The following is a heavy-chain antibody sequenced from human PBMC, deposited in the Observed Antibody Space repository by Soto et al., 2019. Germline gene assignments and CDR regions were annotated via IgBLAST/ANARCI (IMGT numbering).Heavy chain of an antibody. V-gene: IGHV4-4*02. J-gene: IGHJ4*02. CDR1: GVSISSGNW. CDR3: ARLVYDTRLNYMYFGF. Sequence: SETLSLTSAVSGVSISSGNWWTWVRQSPQRGLEYIGEIFHDGTANYYPSFERRVAISVDTSKNQFSLKLTSVTAADTAIYFCARLVYDTRLNYMYFGFWGQGTLFTVSS. D-gene: IGHD3-10*01. CDR2: IFHDGTA.